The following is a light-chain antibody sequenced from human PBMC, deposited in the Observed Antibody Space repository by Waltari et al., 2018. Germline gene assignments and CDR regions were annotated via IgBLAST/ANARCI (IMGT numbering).Light chain of an antibody. Sequence: EIVLTQSPATLSLSPGETATLSCRASQSVSTDLAWYQHKPGQAPRLLIYDAFNRATGIPARFSGSGSGTDFTLTINGLEPEDFAVYFCQQRSHLVTFGGGTKVEIK. CDR2: DAF. CDR3: QQRSHLVT. V-gene: IGKV3-11*01. CDR1: QSVSTD. J-gene: IGKJ4*01.